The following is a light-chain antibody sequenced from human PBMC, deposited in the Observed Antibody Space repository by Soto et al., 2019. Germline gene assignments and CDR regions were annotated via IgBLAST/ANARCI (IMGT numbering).Light chain of an antibody. CDR3: QQYNRMYT. Sequence: DIQMTQSPSTLSASVGDRVTITCRASQSISSWLAWYQQKPGKAPKLLIYKASSLESGVPSRFRGSGSGTEFTLTISSLQPDDFATYYCQQYNRMYTFGQGTQLEIK. J-gene: IGKJ2*01. CDR1: QSISSW. V-gene: IGKV1-5*03. CDR2: KAS.